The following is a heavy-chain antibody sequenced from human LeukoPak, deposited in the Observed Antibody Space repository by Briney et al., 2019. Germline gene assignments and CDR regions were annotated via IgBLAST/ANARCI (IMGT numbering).Heavy chain of an antibody. V-gene: IGHV4-34*01. J-gene: IGHJ5*02. Sequence: SETLSLTCAVYGGSFSGYYWSWIRQPSGKGLEWIGEINHSGSTNYNPSLKSRVTISVDTSKNQFSLKLSSVTAADTAVYYCARKGVAAARHNWFDPWGQGTLVTVSS. CDR2: INHSGST. CDR1: GGSFSGYY. D-gene: IGHD6-13*01. CDR3: ARKGVAAARHNWFDP.